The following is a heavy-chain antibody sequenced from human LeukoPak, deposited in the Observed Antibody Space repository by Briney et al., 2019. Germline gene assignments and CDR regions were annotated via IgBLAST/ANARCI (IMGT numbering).Heavy chain of an antibody. CDR1: GFTFDDYG. Sequence: GGSLRLSCAASGFTFDDYGMSWVRQAPGKGLEWVSGINWNGGSTGYADSVKGRFTISGDNAKNSLYLQMNSLRAEDTTLYYCAREIYSSSWKTAFDYWGQGTLVTVSS. CDR3: AREIYSSSWKTAFDY. J-gene: IGHJ4*02. D-gene: IGHD6-13*01. V-gene: IGHV3-20*04. CDR2: INWNGGST.